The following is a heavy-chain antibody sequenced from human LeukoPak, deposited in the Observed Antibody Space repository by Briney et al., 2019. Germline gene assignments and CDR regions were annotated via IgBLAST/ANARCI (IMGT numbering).Heavy chain of an antibody. CDR3: ARQQEAFDI. CDR2: ISHDGGGE. J-gene: IGHJ3*02. V-gene: IGHV3-30-3*01. Sequence: GGSLRLSCAASGFSFSSFYMHWVRQAPDKGLEWVAYISHDGGGEHYADSVKGRFTVSRDNSNNTVFLRMNSLRSEDTALYYCARQQEAFDIWGQGTMVTVSS. CDR1: GFSFSSFY.